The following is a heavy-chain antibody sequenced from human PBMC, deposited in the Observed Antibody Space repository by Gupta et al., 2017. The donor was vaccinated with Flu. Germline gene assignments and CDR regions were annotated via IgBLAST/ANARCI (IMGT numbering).Heavy chain of an antibody. J-gene: IGHJ4*02. D-gene: IGHD6-19*01. V-gene: IGHV3-23*01. Sequence: EVQLLESGGGLVQPGGSLRLSCAASGFTFSSYAMSWVRQAPGKGLEWVSAISGSGGSTYYADSVKGRFTISRDNSKNTLYLQMNSLRAEDTAVYYCAKGLSSGWYYTRALDYWGQGTLVTVSS. CDR3: AKGLSSGWYYTRALDY. CDR2: ISGSGGST. CDR1: GFTFSSYA.